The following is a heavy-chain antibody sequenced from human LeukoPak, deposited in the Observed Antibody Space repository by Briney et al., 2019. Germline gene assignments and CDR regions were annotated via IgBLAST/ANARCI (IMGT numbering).Heavy chain of an antibody. CDR3: VTTFTIFGVVSTIE. Sequence: PGGSLRLSCAASGFNFSDYGMNWVRQAPGKGLEWVSGISFSGDNRDDNTYYADSVRGRFSIFRDKSQSTVFLQMNSLRVEDTAAYYCVTTFTIFGVVSTIEWGQGALVTVSS. J-gene: IGHJ4*02. CDR1: GFNFSDYG. V-gene: IGHV3-23*01. CDR2: ISFSGDNRDDNT. D-gene: IGHD3-3*01.